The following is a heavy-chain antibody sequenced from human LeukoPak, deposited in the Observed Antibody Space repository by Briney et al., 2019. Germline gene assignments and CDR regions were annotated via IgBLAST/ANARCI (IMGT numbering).Heavy chain of an antibody. V-gene: IGHV4-39*07. D-gene: IGHD6-19*01. J-gene: IGHJ3*02. Sequence: PSETLSLTCTVSGGSISSSSYYWGWIRQPPGKGLEWIGSIYYSGSTYYNPSLKSRVTISVDTSKNQFSLKLSSVTAADTAVYYCARDTGYSSGWYTLDAFDIWGQGTMVTVSS. CDR3: ARDTGYSSGWYTLDAFDI. CDR2: IYYSGST. CDR1: GGSISSSSYY.